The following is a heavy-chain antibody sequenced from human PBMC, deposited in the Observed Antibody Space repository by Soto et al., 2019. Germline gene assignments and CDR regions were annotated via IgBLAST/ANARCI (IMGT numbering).Heavy chain of an antibody. CDR2: ISYDGSNK. CDR1: GFTFSSYG. D-gene: IGHD2-2*01. Sequence: PGGSLRLSCAASGFTFSSYGMHWVRQAPGKGLEWVAVISYDGSNKYYADSVKGRFTISRDNSKNTLYLQMNSLRAEDTAVYYCAKDRHIVVVPAAMPLDYWGQGTLVTVSS. J-gene: IGHJ4*02. V-gene: IGHV3-30*18. CDR3: AKDRHIVVVPAAMPLDY.